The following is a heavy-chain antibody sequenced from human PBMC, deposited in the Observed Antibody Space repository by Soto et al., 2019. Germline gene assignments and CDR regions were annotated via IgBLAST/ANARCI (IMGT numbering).Heavy chain of an antibody. J-gene: IGHJ6*02. CDR1: GFPFDDFA. CDR3: GRGYCTGSSCPRAHYGLDV. D-gene: IGHD2-2*01. V-gene: IGHV3-49*04. Sequence: QPGGSLRLSCTGSGFPFDDFAINWVRQAPGKGLEWVGLIRNQSYQETTEYAAAVKGRFTISRDDSKNSLYLQMNSLKTGDTAVYYCGRGYCTGSSCPRAHYGLDVWGQGTTVTVSS. CDR2: IRNQSYQETT.